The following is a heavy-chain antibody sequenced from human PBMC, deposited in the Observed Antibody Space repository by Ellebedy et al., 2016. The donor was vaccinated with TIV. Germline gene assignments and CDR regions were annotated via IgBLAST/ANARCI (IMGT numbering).Heavy chain of an antibody. CDR3: ARAQAPTYYYDSSGYWYFDY. CDR1: GDSVSSNSAA. V-gene: IGHV6-1*01. CDR2: KYYRSKWYN. Sequence: MPSETLSLTCAISGDSVSSNSAAWNWIRQSPSRGLEWLGRKYYRSKWYNDYAVSVKSRITINPDTSKNQFSLQLNSVTPEDTAVYYCARAQAPTYYYDSSGYWYFDYWGQGTLVTVSS. J-gene: IGHJ4*02. D-gene: IGHD3-22*01.